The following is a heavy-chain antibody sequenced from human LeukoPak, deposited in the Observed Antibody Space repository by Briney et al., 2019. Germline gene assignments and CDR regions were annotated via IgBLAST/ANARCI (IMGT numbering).Heavy chain of an antibody. CDR2: IYYSGTT. J-gene: IGHJ4*02. Sequence: GSLRLSCAASGITFSSYAMSWVRQPPGKGLEWIGSIYYSGTTYYNPSLKSRVTISVDTSKNQFSLKLSSVTAADTAVYYCARGSYSYGYLGYRNYFDYWGQGTLVTVSS. CDR1: GITFSSYA. V-gene: IGHV4-39*07. D-gene: IGHD5-18*01. CDR3: ARGSYSYGYLGYRNYFDY.